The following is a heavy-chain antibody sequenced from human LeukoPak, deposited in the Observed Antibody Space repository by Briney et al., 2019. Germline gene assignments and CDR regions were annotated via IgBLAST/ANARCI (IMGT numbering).Heavy chain of an antibody. V-gene: IGHV4-34*01. Sequence: SETLSLTCAVYGGSFSGYYWSWIRQPPGKGLEWIGEINHSGSTNYNPSLKSRVTISVDTSKNQFSLKLSSVTAADTAVYYCARLRGWWLTDYWGQGTLVTVSS. CDR3: ARLRGWWLTDY. D-gene: IGHD3-10*01. CDR2: INHSGST. CDR1: GGSFSGYY. J-gene: IGHJ4*02.